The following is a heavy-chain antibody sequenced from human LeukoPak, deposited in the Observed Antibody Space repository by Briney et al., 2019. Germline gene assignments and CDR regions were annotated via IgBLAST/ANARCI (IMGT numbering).Heavy chain of an antibody. CDR3: TTAGGDILIGYYW. CDR2: IKSKTEGGTT. V-gene: IGHV3-15*01. D-gene: IGHD3-9*01. CDR1: GFTFSNAW. Sequence: GGSLRLSCAASGFTFSNAWMSWVRQAPGKGLEWVGRIKSKTEGGTTDYAAPVKGRFTISRDDSKNTLYLQMNSLKTEDTAVYYCTTAGGDILIGYYWGGQGTLVTVSS. J-gene: IGHJ4*02.